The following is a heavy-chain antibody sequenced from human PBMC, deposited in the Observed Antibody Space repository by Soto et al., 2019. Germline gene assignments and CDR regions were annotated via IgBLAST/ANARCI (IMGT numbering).Heavy chain of an antibody. V-gene: IGHV5-51*01. CDR1: GFIFPNYW. D-gene: IGHD1-1*01. J-gene: IGHJ4*02. CDR3: ARSLGATEGGALEY. Sequence: RWESLKISCKGSGFIFPNYWIAWVRQMPGQGLEWVGIIYTGDSDTRYNPSFQGQVTISVDRSTATTYLQWNSLKASDTAMYFCARSLGATEGGALEYWGQGTPVTVSS. CDR2: IYTGDSDT.